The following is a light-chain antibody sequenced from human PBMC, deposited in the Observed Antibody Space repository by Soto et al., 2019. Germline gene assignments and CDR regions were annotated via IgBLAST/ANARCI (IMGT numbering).Light chain of an antibody. CDR1: QNINTY. CDR2: DAS. J-gene: IGKJ4*01. CDR3: QQRSSWPRV. V-gene: IGKV3-11*01. Sequence: EIVLTQSPATLSLSLGERATLSCRASQNINTYLVWYQQKPGQAPRLLIYDASKRATGIPDRFSGSGSGTDFIFTISSLAPEDFALYYWQQRSSWPRVFGGGTKVEIK.